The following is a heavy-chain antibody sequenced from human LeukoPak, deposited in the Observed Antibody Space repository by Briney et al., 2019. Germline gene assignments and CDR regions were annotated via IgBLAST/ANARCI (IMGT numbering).Heavy chain of an antibody. D-gene: IGHD1-26*01. CDR1: GGTFSSYA. CDR2: INAGNGNT. V-gene: IGHV1-3*01. CDR3: ASGPLSWELLY. Sequence: ASVKVSCKASGGTFSSYAISWVRQAPGQRLEWMGWINAGNGNTKYSQKFQGRVTITRDTSASTAYMELSSLRSEDTAVYYCASGPLSWELLYWGQGTLVTVSS. J-gene: IGHJ4*02.